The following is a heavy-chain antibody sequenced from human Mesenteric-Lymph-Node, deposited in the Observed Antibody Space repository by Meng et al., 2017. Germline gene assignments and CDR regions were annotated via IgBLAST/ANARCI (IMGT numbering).Heavy chain of an antibody. CDR3: ARFTFGGVIVIDY. CDR2: INHSGST. D-gene: IGHD3-16*02. CDR1: GGSFSCYY. Sequence: QVQLQQAVAGLLKPSETLSRTVAVLGGSFSCYYWRWIRQPPGKGLEWIGEINHSGSTNYNPSLKSRVTISVDTSKNQFSLKLSSVTAADTAVYYCARFTFGGVIVIDYWGQGTLVTVSS. J-gene: IGHJ4*02. V-gene: IGHV4-34*01.